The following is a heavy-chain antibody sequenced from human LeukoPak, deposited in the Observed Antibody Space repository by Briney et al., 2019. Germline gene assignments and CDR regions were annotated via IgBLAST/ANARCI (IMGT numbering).Heavy chain of an antibody. J-gene: IGHJ5*02. CDR3: AKGRGSYCTTAVS. CDR2: IWYDGTNK. CDR1: GFTFSDYG. V-gene: IGHV3-33*06. Sequence: GRSLRLSCAASGFTFSDYGIHWVRQAPGKGLEWVAVIWYDGTNKYYGDSVKGRFTISRDNSKNTLYLQMNSLRAEDTAVYYCAKGRGSYCTTAVSWGQGTLVTVSS. D-gene: IGHD1-26*01.